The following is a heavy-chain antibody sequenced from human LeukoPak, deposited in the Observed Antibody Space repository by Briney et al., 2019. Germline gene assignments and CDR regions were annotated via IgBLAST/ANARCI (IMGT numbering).Heavy chain of an antibody. D-gene: IGHD3-3*01. CDR3: AKYLSGNYYHGLDV. CDR2: ISGSGSNT. Sequence: GGSLRLSCAASGFTFSTYNMVWVRQPPGKGLEWVSIISGSGSNTYYADSVKGRFTISRDNSKNTVYLQMSSLRAEDTAIYYCAKYLSGNYYHGLDVWGQGTTATVSS. CDR1: GFTFSTYN. V-gene: IGHV3-23*01. J-gene: IGHJ6*02.